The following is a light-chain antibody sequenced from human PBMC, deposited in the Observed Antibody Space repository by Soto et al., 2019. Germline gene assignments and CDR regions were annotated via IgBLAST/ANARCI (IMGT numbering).Light chain of an antibody. CDR1: SSDDINYNL. V-gene: IGLV2-23*02. Sequence: QSVLTQPASVSGSPGQSITISCSGSSSDDINYNLVSWYQQHPGKAPKLLLYEVVKRPSGISNRFSGSTSANTASLTISGLQAEDEGDYYCCSSAGAITPHVFGTGTKVTVL. CDR3: CSSAGAITPHV. CDR2: EVV. J-gene: IGLJ1*01.